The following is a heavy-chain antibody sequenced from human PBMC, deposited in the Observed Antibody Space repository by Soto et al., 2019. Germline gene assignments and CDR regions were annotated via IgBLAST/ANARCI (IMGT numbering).Heavy chain of an antibody. CDR3: ARDCYYDSTGQGCAFDI. J-gene: IGHJ3*02. CDR2: IYYSGST. CDR1: GGSISSYY. V-gene: IGHV4-59*01. D-gene: IGHD3-22*01. Sequence: PSETLSLTCTVSGGSISSYYWSWIRQPPGKGLEWIWYIYYSGSTNYNPSLKSRVTISVDTSKNQFSLKLSSVTAADTAVYYCARDCYYDSTGQGCAFDIWGQGTMVTVSS.